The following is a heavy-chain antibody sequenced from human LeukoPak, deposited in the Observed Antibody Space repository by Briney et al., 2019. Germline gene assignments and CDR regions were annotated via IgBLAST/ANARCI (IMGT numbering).Heavy chain of an antibody. V-gene: IGHV1-2*02. Sequence: ASVKVSCKVSGYTLTELSMHWVRQAPGQGLEWMGWINPNSGGTNYAQKFQGRVTMTRDTSISTAYMELSRLRSDDTAVYYCARDLLGYCSGGSCYLDDYWGQGTLVTVSS. CDR2: INPNSGGT. J-gene: IGHJ4*02. CDR1: GYTLTELS. CDR3: ARDLLGYCSGGSCYLDDY. D-gene: IGHD2-15*01.